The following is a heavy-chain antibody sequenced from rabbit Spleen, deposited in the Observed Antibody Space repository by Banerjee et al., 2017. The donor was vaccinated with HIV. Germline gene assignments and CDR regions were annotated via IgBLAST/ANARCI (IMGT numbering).Heavy chain of an antibody. V-gene: IGHV1S45*01. J-gene: IGHJ6*01. Sequence: QEQLKESGGGLVQPGGSLKLSCKGSGFDFSDYGVSWVRQAPGKGLEWIACIYTSSGITWYATWAKGRFTISETSSTTVTLQMTSLTDADTATYFCARGGYGGHIYAMGLWGPGTLVTVS. CDR2: IYTSSGIT. CDR1: GFDFSDYG. CDR3: ARGGYGGHIYAMGL. D-gene: IGHD4-2*01.